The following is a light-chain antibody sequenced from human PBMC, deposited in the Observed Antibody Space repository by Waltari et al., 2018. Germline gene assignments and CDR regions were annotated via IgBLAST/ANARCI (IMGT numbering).Light chain of an antibody. V-gene: IGLV1-40*01. J-gene: IGLJ1*01. CDR1: SSNIGAGYD. CDR2: GNS. CDR3: QSYDSSLSGYV. Sequence: QSVLTQPPSVSGAPGPRVTIYCTGSSSNIGAGYDVHWYQQLPGTAPKLLIYGNSNRPSGVPDRFSGSKSGTSASLAITGLQAEDEADYYCQSYDSSLSGYVFGTGTKVTVL.